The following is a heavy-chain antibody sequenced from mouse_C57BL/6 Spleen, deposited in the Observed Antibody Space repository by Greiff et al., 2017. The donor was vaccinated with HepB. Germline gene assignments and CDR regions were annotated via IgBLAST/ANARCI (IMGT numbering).Heavy chain of an antibody. CDR2: IDPSDSYS. CDR1: GYTFTSYW. D-gene: IGHD1-1*01. V-gene: IGHV1-69*01. J-gene: IGHJ1*03. Sequence: QVQLQQPGAELVMPGASVKLSCKASGYTFTSYWMHWVKQRPGQGLEWIGAIDPSDSYSNYNQKFKGKSTLTVDKSSSTAYMQLSSLTSEDSAVYYCARSTVVATRYFDVWGTGTTVTVSS. CDR3: ARSTVVATRYFDV.